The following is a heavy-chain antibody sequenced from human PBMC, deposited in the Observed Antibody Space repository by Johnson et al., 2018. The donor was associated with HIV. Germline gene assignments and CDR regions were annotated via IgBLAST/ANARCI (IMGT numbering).Heavy chain of an antibody. CDR1: GFTFDDYA. J-gene: IGHJ3*02. V-gene: IGHV3-9*01. D-gene: IGHD6-6*01. CDR3: ARDSWGIAARPEVWRSFDI. Sequence: EVQLVESGGGLVQPGRSLRLSCAASGFTFDDYAMHWVRQAPGKGLEWVSGISWNSGSIGYADSVKVRFTISRYNAKNSLYLQMNSLRAEDTALYYCARDSWGIAARPEVWRSFDIWGQGTIVTVSS. CDR2: ISWNSGSI.